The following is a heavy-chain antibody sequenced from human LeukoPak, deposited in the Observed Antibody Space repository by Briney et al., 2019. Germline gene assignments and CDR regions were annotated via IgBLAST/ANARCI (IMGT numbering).Heavy chain of an antibody. CDR3: ARNEASFWSGYYSY. Sequence: PSETLSLTCTVTGGSISGYHWNWIRQSPGKGLEWIANIYYTENADYNPSLKSRVTISVDTSKNQFSLKLSSVTAADTAVYYCARNEASFWSGYYSYWGQGTLVTVSS. V-gene: IGHV4-59*08. D-gene: IGHD3-3*01. J-gene: IGHJ4*02. CDR2: IYYTENA. CDR1: GGSISGYH.